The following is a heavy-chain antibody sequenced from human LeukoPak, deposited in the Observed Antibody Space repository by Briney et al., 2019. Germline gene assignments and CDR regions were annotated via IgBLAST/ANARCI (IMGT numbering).Heavy chain of an antibody. CDR2: IIPIFGTA. CDR3: ARDKAALKRSYYYDSRGFDY. D-gene: IGHD3-22*01. J-gene: IGHJ4*02. CDR1: GGTFSSYA. V-gene: IGHV1-69*13. Sequence: GASVKVSCKASGGTFSSYAISWVRQAPGQGLEWMGGIIPIFGTANYAQKFQGRVTITADESTSTAYMELSSLRSEDTAVYYCARDKAALKRSYYYDSRGFDYWGQGTLVTVPS.